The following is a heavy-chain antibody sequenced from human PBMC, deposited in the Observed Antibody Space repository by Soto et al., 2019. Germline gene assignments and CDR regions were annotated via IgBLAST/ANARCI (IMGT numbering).Heavy chain of an antibody. CDR2: INPSGGRT. D-gene: IGHD3-10*01. CDR1: GYTFTTYY. Sequence: QVQLVQSGAEVKKPGASVKVSCKASGYTFTTYYMHWVRQAPGQGLEWMGIINPSGGRTTYAQNFKGRVTMTRDTSTSTVYMELSSLRSEDTAVYYCARDGCITATCAGGGNWFDPWGQGTPVTVSS. CDR3: ARDGCITATCAGGGNWFDP. V-gene: IGHV1-46*01. J-gene: IGHJ5*02.